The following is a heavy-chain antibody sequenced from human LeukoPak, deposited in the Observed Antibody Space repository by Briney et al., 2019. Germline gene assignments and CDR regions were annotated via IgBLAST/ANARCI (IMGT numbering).Heavy chain of an antibody. D-gene: IGHD3-16*01. CDR1: GDSISSGSFY. J-gene: IGHJ5*02. CDR2: VSSSGRT. CDR3: VRHHVSPGLSNRFDP. V-gene: IGHV4-61*02. Sequence: PSQTLSLTCTVSGDSISSGSFYWSWIRQAAGKGLEWIGRVSSSGRTTYNPSLKSRLTISITTSKNQFSLKVTCGTPADPAMYYCVRHHVSPGLSNRFDPWRQGTLVTVSS.